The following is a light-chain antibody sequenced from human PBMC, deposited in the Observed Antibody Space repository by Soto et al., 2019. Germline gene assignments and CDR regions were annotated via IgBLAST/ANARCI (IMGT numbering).Light chain of an antibody. CDR2: KGS. CDR1: SSDVGTYNL. Sequence: QSALTQPASVSGSPGQSITISCTGTSSDVGTYNLVSWYQQHPGKAPKLMIYKGSKRPSGVSNRFSGSKSGNTASLTISGLQAEDEADYFCCSYAGSWVFGGGTKVTVL. J-gene: IGLJ3*02. V-gene: IGLV2-23*01. CDR3: CSYAGSWV.